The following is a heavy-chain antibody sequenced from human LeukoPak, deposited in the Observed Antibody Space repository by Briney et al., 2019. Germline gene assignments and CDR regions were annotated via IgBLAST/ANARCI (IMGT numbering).Heavy chain of an antibody. D-gene: IGHD6-19*01. CDR1: GYTFTSYA. V-gene: IGHV1-3*02. Sequence: GASVEVSCKASGYTFTSYAMHWVRQAPGQRLEWMGWSNAGNGNTKYSQEFQGRVTMTRDTSTSTVYMELSSLRSEDTAVYYCAREEQWLVTALDYWGQGTLVTVSS. CDR2: SNAGNGNT. CDR3: AREEQWLVTALDY. J-gene: IGHJ4*02.